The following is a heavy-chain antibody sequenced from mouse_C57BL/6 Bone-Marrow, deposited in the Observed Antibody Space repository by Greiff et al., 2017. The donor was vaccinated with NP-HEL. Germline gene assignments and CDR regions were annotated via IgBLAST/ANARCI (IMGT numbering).Heavy chain of an antibody. D-gene: IGHD1-1*01. Sequence: QVQLQQSGTELVKPGASVKLSCKASGYTFTSYWMHWVKQRPGQGLEWIGNINPSNGGTNYNEKFKSKATLTVDKSSSTAYMQLSSLTSEDSAVYYCARWGHYYGSSPYYFDYWGQGTTLTVSS. CDR1: GYTFTSYW. J-gene: IGHJ2*01. V-gene: IGHV1-53*01. CDR3: ARWGHYYGSSPYYFDY. CDR2: INPSNGGT.